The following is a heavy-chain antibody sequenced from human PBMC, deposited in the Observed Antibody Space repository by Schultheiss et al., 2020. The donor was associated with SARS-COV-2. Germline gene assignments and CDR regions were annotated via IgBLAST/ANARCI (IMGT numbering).Heavy chain of an antibody. D-gene: IGHD3-10*01. CDR3: ARLGFGELSY. J-gene: IGHJ4*02. V-gene: IGHV1-69*05. CDR1: GGTFSSYA. Sequence: SVKVSCKASGGTFSSYAISWVRQAPGQGLEWMGGIIPIFGTANYAQKFQGRVTMTRNTSISTAYMELSSLRSEDTAVYYCARLGFGELSYWGQGTLVTVSS. CDR2: IIPIFGTA.